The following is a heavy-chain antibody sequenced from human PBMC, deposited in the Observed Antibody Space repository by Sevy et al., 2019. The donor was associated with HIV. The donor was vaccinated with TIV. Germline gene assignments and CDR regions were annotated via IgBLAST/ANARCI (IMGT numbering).Heavy chain of an antibody. J-gene: IGHJ6*02. V-gene: IGHV4-59*01. Sequence: SETLSLTCTVSGDSISGYYWSWIRQPPGKGLQWIGYIYYNGRTNYNPSLKRRVTISEDTSKKQCSLRLTSVTAADTAVYYCARAWSGYYYAMDVWGQGTTVTVSS. CDR3: ARAWSGYYYAMDV. D-gene: IGHD3-3*01. CDR2: IYYNGRT. CDR1: GDSISGYY.